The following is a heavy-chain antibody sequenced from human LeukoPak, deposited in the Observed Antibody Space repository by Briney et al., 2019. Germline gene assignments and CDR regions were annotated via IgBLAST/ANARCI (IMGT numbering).Heavy chain of an antibody. CDR3: ARRRRIVATSHFYYYYYMDV. CDR2: IYYSGST. CDR1: GGSISSSSYY. J-gene: IGHJ6*03. V-gene: IGHV4-39*07. D-gene: IGHD5-12*01. Sequence: SETLSLTCTVSGGSISSSSYYWGWIRQPPGKGLEWIGSIYYSGSTYYNPSLKSRVTISVDTSKNQFSLKLSSVTAADTAVYYCARRRRIVATSHFYYYYYMDVWGKGTTVTVSS.